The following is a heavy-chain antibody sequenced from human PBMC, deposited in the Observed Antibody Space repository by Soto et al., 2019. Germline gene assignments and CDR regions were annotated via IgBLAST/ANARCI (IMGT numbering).Heavy chain of an antibody. V-gene: IGHV3-74*01. CDR1: GFTFSSYW. CDR2: INSDGSIT. J-gene: IGHJ4*02. CDR3: ARANNFLDY. D-gene: IGHD3-3*01. Sequence: GGSLRLSCAPSGFTFSSYWMHWVRQAPGKGLVWVARINSDGSITTYADSVKGRFTISRDNAKNTLNLQMNSLRAEDTAVYYCARANNFLDYWGQGTLVTVSS.